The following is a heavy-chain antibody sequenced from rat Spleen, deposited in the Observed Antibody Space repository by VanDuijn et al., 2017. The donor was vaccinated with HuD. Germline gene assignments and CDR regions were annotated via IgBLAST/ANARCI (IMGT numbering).Heavy chain of an antibody. Sequence: EVQLVASGGGLVQPGRSLKLSCAASGFTFSNYDMAWVRQAPTEGLEWVASISPSGGSTYYRDSVKGRFTDSRDNTKSTLYLQMDSLRSEDTATYYCARHPDYSNYFDYWGQGVMVTVSS. V-gene: IGHV5-25*01. J-gene: IGHJ2*01. CDR2: ISPSGGST. CDR1: GFTFSNYD. CDR3: ARHPDYSNYFDY. D-gene: IGHD1-1*01.